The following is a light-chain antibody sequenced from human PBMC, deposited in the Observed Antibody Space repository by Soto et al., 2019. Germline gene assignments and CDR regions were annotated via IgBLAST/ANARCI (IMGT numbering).Light chain of an antibody. Sequence: QSGLTQPASVSGSPGESITISCNGTSSDVGSYNLVSWYQQHPGKAPKLMIYEGSKRPSGVSSRFSGSKSGNTASLTISGLQAEDEADYYCCSYAGSSTSYVFGTGTKVTVL. V-gene: IGLV2-23*01. CDR2: EGS. CDR1: SSDVGSYNL. CDR3: CSYAGSSTSYV. J-gene: IGLJ1*01.